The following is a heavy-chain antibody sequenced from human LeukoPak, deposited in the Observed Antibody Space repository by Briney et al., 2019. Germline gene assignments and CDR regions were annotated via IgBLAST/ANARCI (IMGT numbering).Heavy chain of an antibody. Sequence: GGSLRLSCAASGFTFSSYSMGWVRQPPGKGLEWVANIKQDGSEIYYVGSVKGRFTISRDDAKSSLYLQMNSLRAEDTAVYYCAKDYGDYWDNYFDYWGHGTLVTVSS. V-gene: IGHV3-7*01. CDR3: AKDYGDYWDNYFDY. CDR2: IKQDGSEI. J-gene: IGHJ4*01. CDR1: GFTFSSYS. D-gene: IGHD4-17*01.